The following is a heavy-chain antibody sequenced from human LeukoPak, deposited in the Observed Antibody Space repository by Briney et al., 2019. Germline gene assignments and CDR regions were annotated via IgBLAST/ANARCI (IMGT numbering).Heavy chain of an antibody. V-gene: IGHV4-59*01. J-gene: IGHJ5*02. CDR3: ARHGYSSGSLAWFDP. CDR2: IYYSGST. CDR1: GGSISSYY. Sequence: ETLSLTCTVAGGSISSYYWSWIRQPPGKGLEWIGYIYYSGSTNYNPSLKSRVTISVDTSKNQFSLKLSSVTAADTAVYYCARHGYSSGSLAWFDPWGQGTQVTVSS. D-gene: IGHD6-19*01.